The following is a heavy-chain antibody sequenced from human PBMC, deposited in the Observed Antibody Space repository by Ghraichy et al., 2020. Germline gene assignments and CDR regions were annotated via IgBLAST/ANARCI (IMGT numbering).Heavy chain of an antibody. CDR1: GFTFSSYS. D-gene: IGHD2-2*01. J-gene: IGHJ3*02. Sequence: GGSLRLSCAASGFTFSSYSMNWVRQAPGKGLEWVSYISSSSSTIYYADSVKGRFTISRDNAKNSLYLQMNSLRDEDTAVYYCARGGDIVVVPAASSHDDAFDIWGQGTMVTVSS. V-gene: IGHV3-48*02. CDR3: ARGGDIVVVPAASSHDDAFDI. CDR2: ISSSSSTI.